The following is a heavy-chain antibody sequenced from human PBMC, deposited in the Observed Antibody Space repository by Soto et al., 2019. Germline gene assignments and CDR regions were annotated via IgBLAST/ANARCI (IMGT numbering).Heavy chain of an antibody. CDR2: ISSSSSYI. CDR1: GFTFSSYS. J-gene: IGHJ4*02. Sequence: VGSLRLSCAASGFTFSSYSMNWVRQAPGKGLEWVSSISSSSSYIYYADSVKGRFTISRDNAKNSLYLQMNSLRAEDTAVYYCASLLYRAARPLDYWGQGTLVTVSS. CDR3: ASLLYRAARPLDY. V-gene: IGHV3-21*01. D-gene: IGHD6-6*01.